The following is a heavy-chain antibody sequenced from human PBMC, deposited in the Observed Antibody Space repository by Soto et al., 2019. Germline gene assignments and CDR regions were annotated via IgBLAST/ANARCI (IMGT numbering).Heavy chain of an antibody. J-gene: IGHJ4*02. D-gene: IGHD3-10*01. V-gene: IGHV1-69*13. CDR3: ARDAVYYGSGSYVSGNPVFDD. CDR1: GGTFSRYS. CDR2: IIPIFGTA. Sequence: SVKVSCKASGGTFSRYSISWVRQAPGQGLEWMGGIIPIFGTANYAQEFQGRVTITADESTSTAYMELSSLRSEDTAVYYCARDAVYYGSGSYVSGNPVFDDWGKGTLVAVCS.